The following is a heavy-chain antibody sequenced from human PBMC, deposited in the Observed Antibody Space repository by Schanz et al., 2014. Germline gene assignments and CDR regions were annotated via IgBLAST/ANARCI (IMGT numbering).Heavy chain of an antibody. V-gene: IGHV1-18*01. D-gene: IGHD6-19*01. Sequence: QVKLVQSGAEVKKPGASVKVSCKASGYSFTTYGLNWVRQAPGQGPEWMGWINAHTGNTQYAQKFQGRVNMTRDTVATTVHLELTRLRTDDTAIYYCARVHIATYNYSSPGAVDIWGQGTRVTVSS. CDR3: ARVHIATYNYSSPGAVDI. CDR1: GYSFTTYG. CDR2: INAHTGNT. J-gene: IGHJ3*02.